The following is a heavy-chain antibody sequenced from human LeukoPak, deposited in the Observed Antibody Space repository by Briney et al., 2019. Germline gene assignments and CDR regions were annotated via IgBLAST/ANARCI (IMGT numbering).Heavy chain of an antibody. V-gene: IGHV3-7*01. Sequence: PGGSLTRSCAASGFTFSSYWMSWVRQAPGKGLEWVANIKQDGSEKYYVDSVKGRFTISRDNAKNSLYLQMNSLRAEDTAVYYCARERDGSSGYSDYWGQGTVVTVFS. D-gene: IGHD6-19*01. CDR2: IKQDGSEK. CDR3: ARERDGSSGYSDY. CDR1: GFTFSSYW. J-gene: IGHJ4*02.